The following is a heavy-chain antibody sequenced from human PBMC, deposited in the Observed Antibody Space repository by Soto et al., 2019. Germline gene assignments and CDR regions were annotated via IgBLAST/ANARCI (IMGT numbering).Heavy chain of an antibody. CDR2: INHSGST. D-gene: IGHD5-12*01. V-gene: IGHV4-34*01. Sequence: SETLSLTCAVYGGSFSGYYWSWIRQPPGKGLEWIGEINHSGSTNYNPSLKSRVTISVDTSKNQFSLKLSSVTAADTAVYYCARRPGHVNIVATSGGAFDIWGQGTMVTVSS. CDR1: GGSFSGYY. J-gene: IGHJ3*02. CDR3: ARRPGHVNIVATSGGAFDI.